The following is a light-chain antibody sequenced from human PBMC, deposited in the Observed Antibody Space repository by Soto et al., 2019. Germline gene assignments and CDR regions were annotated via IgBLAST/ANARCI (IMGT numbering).Light chain of an antibody. V-gene: IGLV4-69*01. CDR1: SGHSSDA. CDR2: LNSDGSH. Sequence: QAVVTQSPSASASLGASVKLTCTLSSGHSSDAIAWHQQQPEKGPRFLMNLNSDGSHTKGDGIPDRSSGSSSGAERYLTISGLQYEDEADYYCQTYATGIAVFGGGTKLTVL. CDR3: QTYATGIAV. J-gene: IGLJ2*01.